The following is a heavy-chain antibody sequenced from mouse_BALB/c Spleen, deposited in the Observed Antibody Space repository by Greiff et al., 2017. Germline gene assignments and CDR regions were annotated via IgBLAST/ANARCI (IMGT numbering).Heavy chain of an antibody. CDR3: ATANWDVYFDY. Sequence: EVQLQESGPGLVKPSQSLSLTCSVTGYSITSGYYWNWIRQFPGNKLEWMGYISYDGSNNYNPSLKNRISITRDTSKNQFFLKLNSVTTEDTATYYCATANWDVYFDYWGQGTTLTVSS. V-gene: IGHV3-6*02. D-gene: IGHD4-1*01. CDR1: GYSITSGYY. CDR2: ISYDGSN. J-gene: IGHJ2*01.